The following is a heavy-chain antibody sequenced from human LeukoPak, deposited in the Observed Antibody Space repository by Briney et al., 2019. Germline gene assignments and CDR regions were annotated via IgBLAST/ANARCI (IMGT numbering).Heavy chain of an antibody. Sequence: SETLSLTCTVSGGSISSGSYYWSWIRQPAGKGLEWIGYIYYSGSTNYNPSLKSRVTISVDTSKNQFSLKLSSVTAADTAVYYCATSGYRERLPGPYWYFDLWGRGTLVTVSS. CDR2: IYYSGST. V-gene: IGHV4-61*10. D-gene: IGHD5-12*01. CDR3: ATSGYRERLPGPYWYFDL. J-gene: IGHJ2*01. CDR1: GGSISSGSYY.